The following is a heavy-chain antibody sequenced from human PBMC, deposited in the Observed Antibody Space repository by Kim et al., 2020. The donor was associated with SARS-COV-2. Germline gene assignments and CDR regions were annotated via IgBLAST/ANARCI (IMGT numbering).Heavy chain of an antibody. CDR3: AKGPLSYFDSSGDAFDV. D-gene: IGHD3-22*01. J-gene: IGHJ3*01. CDR1: GFTFTFYG. CDR2: ASHDGSHK. Sequence: GRSLRLSCAASGFTFTFYGLHWVRQAPGKGLEWVAVASHDGSHKYYADSVKGRFTISRDDAKSTLDLQMNNLRVEDTAVYYCAKGPLSYFDSSGDAFDVWGQGTMVTVSS. V-gene: IGHV3-30*18.